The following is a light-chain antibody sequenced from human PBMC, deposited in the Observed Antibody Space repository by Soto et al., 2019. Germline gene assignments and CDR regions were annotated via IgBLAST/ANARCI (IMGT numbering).Light chain of an antibody. CDR3: SSYTSSSTHGV. CDR1: SSDVGGYNY. J-gene: IGLJ3*02. Sequence: QSALTQPASVSGSPGQLITISCTGTSSDVGGYNYVSWYQQHPGKAPKIMIYEVSNRPSGVSNRFSGSKSGNTASLTISGLQAEDEADYYCSSYTSSSTHGVFGGGTKLTVL. CDR2: EVS. V-gene: IGLV2-14*01.